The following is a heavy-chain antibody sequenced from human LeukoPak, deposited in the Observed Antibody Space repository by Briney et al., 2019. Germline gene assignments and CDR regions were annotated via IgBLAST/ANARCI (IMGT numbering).Heavy chain of an antibody. V-gene: IGHV4-34*01. CDR3: ARVYSVVAATYFDY. D-gene: IGHD2-15*01. CDR2: IYHSGST. J-gene: IGHJ4*02. Sequence: PSETLSLTCAVYGGSFSGYYWSWIRQPPGKWLEWIGEIYHSGSTNYNPSLKSRVTISVDKSKNQFSLKLSSVTAADTAVYYCARVYSVVAATYFDYWGQGTLVTVSS. CDR1: GGSFSGYY.